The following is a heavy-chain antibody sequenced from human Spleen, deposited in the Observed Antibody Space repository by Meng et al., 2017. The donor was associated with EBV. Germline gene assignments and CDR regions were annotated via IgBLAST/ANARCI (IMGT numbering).Heavy chain of an antibody. Sequence: QLHLREAVQGLGKQSETLSLTCTVPGGSVSIINYYWGWIRQSPGKEPGWIASVYYNGTIYYNPSLESRVSVSVDMFNNHFSLKLSSVAAADTAVYHCVRETLTGALDYWGQGALVTVSS. V-gene: IGHV4-39*07. CDR3: VRETLTGALDY. CDR2: VYYNGTI. D-gene: IGHD2/OR15-2a*01. CDR1: GGSVSIINYY. J-gene: IGHJ4*02.